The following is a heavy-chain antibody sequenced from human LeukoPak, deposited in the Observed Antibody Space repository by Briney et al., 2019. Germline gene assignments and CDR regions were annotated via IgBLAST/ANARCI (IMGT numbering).Heavy chain of an antibody. Sequence: PGGSLRLSCAASGFTFSSYEMNWVRQAPGKGLEWVSYISDSDSTKYYADSVKGRFTISRDNAKNSLYLQMNSLRAEDTAVYYCAREASDYYDSSGGFDYWGQGTLVTVSS. D-gene: IGHD3-22*01. CDR3: AREASDYYDSSGGFDY. V-gene: IGHV3-48*03. J-gene: IGHJ4*02. CDR2: ISDSDSTK. CDR1: GFTFSSYE.